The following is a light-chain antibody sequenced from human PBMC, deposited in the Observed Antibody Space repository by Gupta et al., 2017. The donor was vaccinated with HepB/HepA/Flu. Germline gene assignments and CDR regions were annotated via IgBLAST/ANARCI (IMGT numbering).Light chain of an antibody. V-gene: IGKV1-39*01. CDR3: QQSYGTPRT. J-gene: IGKJ1*01. Sequence: DIQMTQSPSSLSAFVGDRVTIACRASQSISNFLNWYQQKPGKAPNLLIYAASSLQSGVPSRFSGSGSGTDFILTISSLQPEDFATYYCQQSYGTPRTFGQGTRVEIK. CDR1: QSISNF. CDR2: AAS.